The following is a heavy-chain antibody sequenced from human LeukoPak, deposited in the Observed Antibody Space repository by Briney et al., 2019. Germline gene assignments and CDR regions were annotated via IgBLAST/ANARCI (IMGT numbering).Heavy chain of an antibody. J-gene: IGHJ4*02. D-gene: IGHD5-24*01. CDR2: IRSKAYGGTT. Sequence: RPWGVLRLSCTASGFTFGDYAMSWFRQAPGKGLEWVGFIRSKAYGGTTEYAASVKGRFTISRDDSKSIAYLQMNSLKTEDTAVYYCTRERDGYNYPKFDYWGQGTLVTVSS. CDR1: GFTFGDYA. CDR3: TRERDGYNYPKFDY. V-gene: IGHV3-49*03.